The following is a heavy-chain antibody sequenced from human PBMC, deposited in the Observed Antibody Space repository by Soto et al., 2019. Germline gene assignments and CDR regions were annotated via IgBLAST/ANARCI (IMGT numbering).Heavy chain of an antibody. CDR2: IYPGDSDT. D-gene: IGHD2-2*01. CDR3: ARHPDFLVPAAETGYYYYYGMDV. J-gene: IGHJ6*02. CDR1: GYSFTSYW. V-gene: IGHV5-51*01. Sequence: PGESLKISCKGSGYSFTSYWIGWVRQMPGKGLEWMGIIYPGDSDTRYSPSFQGQVTISADKSISTAYLQWSSLKASDTAMYYCARHPDFLVPAAETGYYYYYGMDVWGQGTTVTVSS.